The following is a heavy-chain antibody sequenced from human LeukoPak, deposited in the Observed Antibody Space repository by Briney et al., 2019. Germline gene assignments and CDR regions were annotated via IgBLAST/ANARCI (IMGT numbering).Heavy chain of an antibody. Sequence: GGSLRLSCAASGFTFSSYSMNWVRQAPGKGLEWVSSISSSSSYIYYADSVKGRFTISRDNAKNSLYLQMNSLRAEDTAVYYCARDLPPVEPIHYYFDYWGQGTLVTVSS. CDR1: GFTFSSYS. CDR2: ISSSSSYI. CDR3: ARDLPPVEPIHYYFDY. V-gene: IGHV3-21*01. J-gene: IGHJ4*02. D-gene: IGHD1-14*01.